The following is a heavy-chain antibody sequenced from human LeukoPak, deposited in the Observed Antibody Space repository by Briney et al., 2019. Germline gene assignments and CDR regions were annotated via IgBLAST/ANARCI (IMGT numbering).Heavy chain of an antibody. V-gene: IGHV4-34*01. CDR1: GGSFSGYY. D-gene: IGHD5-18*01. CDR2: INHSGST. Sequence: PSETLSLTCAVYGGSFSGYYWSWIRQPPGKGLEWIGEINHSGSTNYNPSLKSRVTISVDTSKNQFSLKLSSVTAADTAVYYCARRATAMAYYYYYYMDVWGKGTTVTISS. J-gene: IGHJ6*03. CDR3: ARRATAMAYYYYYYMDV.